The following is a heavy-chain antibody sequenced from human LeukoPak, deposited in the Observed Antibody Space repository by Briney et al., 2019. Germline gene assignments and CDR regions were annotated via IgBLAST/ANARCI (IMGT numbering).Heavy chain of an antibody. J-gene: IGHJ4*02. CDR2: ISGSGGNT. Sequence: GGSLRLSCAASGFTFSNYAMSWVRQAPGKGLEWVSTISGSGGNTYYADSVKGRFTISRDNSKNTLYLQMNSLRAEDTAVYYCARETIAAAGPFDYWGQGTLVTVSS. CDR3: ARETIAAAGPFDY. V-gene: IGHV3-23*01. CDR1: GFTFSNYA. D-gene: IGHD6-13*01.